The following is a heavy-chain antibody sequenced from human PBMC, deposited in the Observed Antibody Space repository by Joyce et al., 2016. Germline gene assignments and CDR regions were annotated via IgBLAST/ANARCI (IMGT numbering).Heavy chain of an antibody. CDR3: VRVRQSGNINDY. CDR1: GGTRSGYA. V-gene: IGHV1-69*06. Sequence: QMQLVQSGAEVKKPGSSVKVSCRAFGGTRSGYAISWVRQAPGQGLEWMGAIPPIFATAKYAQKFQTRLTITADKSPNTAYMELSSLRSEDTAIYYCVRVRQSGNINDYWGQGTQVTVSS. J-gene: IGHJ4*02. CDR2: IPPIFATA.